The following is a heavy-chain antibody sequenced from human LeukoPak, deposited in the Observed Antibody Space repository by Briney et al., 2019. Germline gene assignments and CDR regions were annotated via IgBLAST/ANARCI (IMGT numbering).Heavy chain of an antibody. CDR1: GFTFSDYY. CDR3: ARDHWIGQYVFTP. CDR2: ISGSGRTI. Sequence: GGSLRLSCAASGFTFSDYYMSWIRQAPGKGLEWLSYISGSGRTIYDADSVKGRFTISRDDARNSLYLQMNSLRAEDTAVYYCARDHWIGQYVFTPWGQGALVTVSS. D-gene: IGHD3-3*01. J-gene: IGHJ5*02. V-gene: IGHV3-11*04.